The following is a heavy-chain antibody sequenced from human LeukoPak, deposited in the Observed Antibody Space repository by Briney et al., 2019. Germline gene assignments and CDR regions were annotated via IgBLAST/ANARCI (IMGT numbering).Heavy chain of an antibody. CDR1: GFTFSSYA. CDR3: AKAGPRLSYYYYYGMDV. CDR2: ISYDGSNK. Sequence: GGSLRLSCAASGFTFSSYAMSWVRQAPGKGLEWVAVISYDGSNKYYADSVKGRFTISRDNSKNTLYLQMNSLRAEDTAVYYCAKAGPRLSYYYYYGMDVWGQGTTVTVSS. D-gene: IGHD5-12*01. J-gene: IGHJ6*02. V-gene: IGHV3-30*18.